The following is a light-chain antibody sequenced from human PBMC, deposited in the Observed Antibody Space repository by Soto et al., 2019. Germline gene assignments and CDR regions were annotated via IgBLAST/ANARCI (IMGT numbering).Light chain of an antibody. CDR3: CSYAGSSTVL. V-gene: IGLV2-23*01. J-gene: IGLJ3*02. Sequence: QSALTQSASVSGSPGQSITISCTGTSSDVGSYNLVSWYQQHPGKAPKLMIYEGIKRPSGVSNRFSGSKSGNTASLTISGLQAEDEADYYCCSYAGSSTVLFGGGTKLTVL. CDR1: SSDVGSYNL. CDR2: EGI.